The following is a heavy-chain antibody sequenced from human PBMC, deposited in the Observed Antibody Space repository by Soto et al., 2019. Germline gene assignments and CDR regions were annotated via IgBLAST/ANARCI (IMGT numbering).Heavy chain of an antibody. Sequence: EVQLLESGGGLVQPGGSLRLSCAASGFTFTNLAMIWVRQAPGKGPEWVSGIVGSGATYHADSVKGRFTISRDDSKGTLYPQRNSRRVEDTAVYYWAKDAGYNDGVGLPDYWGQGTLVTVSS. V-gene: IGHV3-23*01. CDR1: GFTFTNLA. CDR2: IVGSGAT. CDR3: AKDAGYNDGVGLPDY. D-gene: IGHD5-18*01. J-gene: IGHJ4*02.